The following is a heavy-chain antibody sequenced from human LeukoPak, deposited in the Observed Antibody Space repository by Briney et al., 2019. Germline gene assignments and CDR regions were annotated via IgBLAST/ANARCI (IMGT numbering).Heavy chain of an antibody. D-gene: IGHD3-22*01. J-gene: IGHJ4*02. CDR3: AREALGYYDSSGYYYEGNFFDY. V-gene: IGHV3-48*01. CDR2: ISSSSSTI. CDR1: GFTFSSYS. Sequence: GGSLRLSCAASGFTFSSYSMNWVRQAPGKGLEWVSYISSSSSTIYYADSVKGRFTISRDNAKNSLYLQMNSLRAEDTAVYYCAREALGYYDSSGYYYEGNFFDYWGQETLVTVSS.